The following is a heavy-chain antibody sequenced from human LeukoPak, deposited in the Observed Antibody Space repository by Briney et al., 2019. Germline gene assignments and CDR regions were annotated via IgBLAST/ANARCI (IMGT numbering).Heavy chain of an antibody. J-gene: IGHJ4*02. CDR1: GFTFDDYT. CDR2: ISWDGGST. V-gene: IGHV3-43*01. CDR3: ARDPGDDYGDYGGDY. D-gene: IGHD4-17*01. Sequence: GGSLRLSCAASGFTFDDYTMHWVRQAPGKGLEWVSLISWDGGSTYYADSVKGRFTISRDNSKNTLYLQMNSLRAEDTAVYYCARDPGDDYGDYGGDYWGQGTLVTVSS.